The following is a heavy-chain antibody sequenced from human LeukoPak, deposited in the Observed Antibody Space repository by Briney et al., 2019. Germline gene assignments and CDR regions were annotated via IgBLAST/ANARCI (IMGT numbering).Heavy chain of an antibody. D-gene: IGHD6-19*01. CDR1: GFTFSSFS. V-gene: IGHV3-21*01. J-gene: IGHJ4*02. CDR3: ARSYSSGWQFFDY. Sequence: PGGSLRLSCAASGFTFSSFSMNWVRQAPGKGLGWVSSISGSSDYIYYADSMQGRFTISRDNAKSSLYLQMNSLRAEDTAVYYCARSYSSGWQFFDYWGQGVLVTVSS. CDR2: ISGSSDYI.